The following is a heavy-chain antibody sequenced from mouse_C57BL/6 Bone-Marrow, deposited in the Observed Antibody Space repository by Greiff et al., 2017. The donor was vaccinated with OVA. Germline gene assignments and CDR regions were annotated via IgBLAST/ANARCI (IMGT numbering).Heavy chain of an antibody. CDR1: GYTFTDYE. Sequence: VQLQQSGAELVRPGASVTLSCKASGYTFTDYEMHWVKQTPVHGLEWIGAIDPETGGTAYNQKFKGKAILTADKSSSTAYMERRSLTSEDSAVYYCTRGYDGYYFDYWGQGTTLTVSS. V-gene: IGHV1-15*01. CDR2: IDPETGGT. J-gene: IGHJ2*01. CDR3: TRGYDGYYFDY. D-gene: IGHD2-3*01.